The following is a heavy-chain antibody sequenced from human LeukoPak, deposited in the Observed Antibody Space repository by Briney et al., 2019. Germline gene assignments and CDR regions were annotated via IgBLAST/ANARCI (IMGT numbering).Heavy chain of an antibody. CDR2: ISSSSSYI. D-gene: IGHD3-10*01. V-gene: IGHV3-21*01. J-gene: IGHJ4*02. CDR1: GFTFSSYS. CDR3: ASPHGSGWGGIDY. Sequence: GGSLRLSCAASGFTFSSYSMNWVRQAPGKGLEWVSSISSSSSYIYYADSVKGRFTISRDNVKNSLYLQMNSLRAEDTAVYYCASPHGSGWGGIDYWGQGTLVTVSS.